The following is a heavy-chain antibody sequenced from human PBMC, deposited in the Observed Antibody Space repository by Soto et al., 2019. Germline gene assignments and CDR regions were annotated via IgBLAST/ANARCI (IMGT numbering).Heavy chain of an antibody. J-gene: IGHJ6*02. D-gene: IGHD6-6*01. Sequence: QVQLQQWGAGLLKPSETLSLTFAVYGGSFSGYYWSWIRQPPGKGLEWIGEINHSGSTNYNPSLKSRVTISVDTSKNQFSLKLSSVTAADTAVYYCARGEGSSSSYYYYYGMDVWGQGTTVTVSS. CDR3: ARGEGSSSSYYYYYGMDV. V-gene: IGHV4-34*01. CDR2: INHSGST. CDR1: GGSFSGYY.